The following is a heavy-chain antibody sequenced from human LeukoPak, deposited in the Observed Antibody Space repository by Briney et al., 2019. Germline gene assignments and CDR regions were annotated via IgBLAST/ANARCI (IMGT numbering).Heavy chain of an antibody. D-gene: IGHD5-12*01. CDR3: TTRGYSGYELVGY. V-gene: IGHV3-15*01. Sequence: RPGGSLRLSCAASGFTFSNAWMSWVRQAPGKGLEWVGRIKSKTDGGTADYAAPVKGRFTISRDDSKNTVYLQMNSLKTEDTAVYHCTTRGYSGYELVGYWGQGTLVTVSS. J-gene: IGHJ4*02. CDR2: IKSKTDGGTA. CDR1: GFTFSNAW.